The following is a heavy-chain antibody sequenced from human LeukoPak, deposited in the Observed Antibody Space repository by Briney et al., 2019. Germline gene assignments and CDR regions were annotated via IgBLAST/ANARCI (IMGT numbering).Heavy chain of an antibody. CDR3: ARFYGGNSNGFDI. Sequence: GGSLRLSCAASGFTFSDYSMNWVRQAPGKGLEWVSYISFSSSHIFYADSLKGRSTISRDNAKNSLYLQMNSLRAEDTAVYYCARFYGGNSNGFDIWGQGTMVTVSS. CDR2: ISFSSSHI. D-gene: IGHD4-23*01. V-gene: IGHV3-21*06. CDR1: GFTFSDYS. J-gene: IGHJ3*02.